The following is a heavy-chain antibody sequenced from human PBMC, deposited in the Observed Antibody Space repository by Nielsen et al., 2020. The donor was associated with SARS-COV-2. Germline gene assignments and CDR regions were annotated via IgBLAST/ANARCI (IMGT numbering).Heavy chain of an antibody. CDR1: GFTFDDYA. CDR3: ARVDSSSWSRNYYGMDV. CDR2: ISWNSGSI. D-gene: IGHD6-13*01. J-gene: IGHJ6*02. V-gene: IGHV3-9*01. Sequence: SLKISCAASGFTFDDYAMHWVRQAPGKGLEWVSGISWNSGSIGYADSVKGRFTISRDNAKNSLYLQMNSLRAEDTAVYYCARVDSSSWSRNYYGMDVWGQGTTVTVSS.